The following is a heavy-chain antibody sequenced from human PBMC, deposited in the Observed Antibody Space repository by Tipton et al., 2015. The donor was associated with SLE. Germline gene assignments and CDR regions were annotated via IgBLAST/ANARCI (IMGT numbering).Heavy chain of an antibody. Sequence: TLSLTCTVSGYSISSGYYWGWIRQPPGKGRERIGSIYHSGSTYYNPSLKSRVTISVDTSKNQFSLKLSSVTAADTAGYCCVSDWSSSRYFDYWCQGILVTVPS. CDR1: GYSISSGYY. V-gene: IGHV4-38-2*02. D-gene: IGHD6-6*01. CDR2: IYHSGST. J-gene: IGHJ4*02. CDR3: VSDWSSSRYFDY.